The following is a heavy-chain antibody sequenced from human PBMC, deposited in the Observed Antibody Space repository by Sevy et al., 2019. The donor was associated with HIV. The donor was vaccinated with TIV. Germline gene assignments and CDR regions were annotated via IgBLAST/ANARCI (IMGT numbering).Heavy chain of an antibody. V-gene: IGHV5-51*01. CDR2: IYPDDSDT. J-gene: IGHJ4*02. CDR3: ATSRSGYFDSSGYYIY. CDR1: GYSFTSHG. Sequence: GESRKISCKGSGYSFTSHGIGWVRHMPGKGLEWMGIIYPDDSDTRYSPSFQGQVTFSADKSISTAYLQWSSLKASDTAMYYCATSRSGYFDSSGYYIYWGQGTLVTLYS. D-gene: IGHD3-22*01.